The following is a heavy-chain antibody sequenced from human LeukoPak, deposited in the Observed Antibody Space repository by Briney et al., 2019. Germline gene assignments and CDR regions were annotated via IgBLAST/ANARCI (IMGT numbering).Heavy chain of an antibody. V-gene: IGHV3-21*01. J-gene: IGHJ4*02. Sequence: PGGSLRLSCAASGFTFSSYSMNWVRQAPGKGLEWVSSSSSSSSYIYYADSVKGRFTISRDNAKNSLYLQMNSLRAEDTAVYYCATDSIFWSGYYLFDYWGQGTLVTVSS. CDR2: SSSSSSYI. CDR3: ATDSIFWSGYYLFDY. D-gene: IGHD3-3*01. CDR1: GFTFSSYS.